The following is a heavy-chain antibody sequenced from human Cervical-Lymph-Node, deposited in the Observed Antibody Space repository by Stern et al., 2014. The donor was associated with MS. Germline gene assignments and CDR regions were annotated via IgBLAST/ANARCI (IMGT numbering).Heavy chain of an antibody. V-gene: IGHV4-61*02. CDR3: ARDCRLRYFDNYGMDV. CDR1: GGSISSGSYY. J-gene: IGHJ6*02. D-gene: IGHD3-9*01. Sequence: QVQLQESGPGLVKPSQTLSLTCTVSGGSISSGSYYWSWLRQPAGKGLEWIGRIYASGGTNYTPSLKCRLTISVDTPNTQFSLNLSSLTAADTAVYYCARDCRLRYFDNYGMDVWGQGTTVTVSS. CDR2: IYASGGT.